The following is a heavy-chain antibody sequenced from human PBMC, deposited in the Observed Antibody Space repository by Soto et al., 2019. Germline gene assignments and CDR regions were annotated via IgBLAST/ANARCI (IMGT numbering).Heavy chain of an antibody. Sequence: VQLVESGGGLVKPGGSLRLSCAASGLTFSDSYLNWIRHAPGKGLEWLAYISSTGGSIFYAGSVKGRFTISRDNAKNSLYLQMNSLRAEDPAMYYCARVRFGEWGYAMDVWGQGTRVTVSS. J-gene: IGHJ6*02. CDR1: GLTFSDSY. CDR2: ISSTGGSI. V-gene: IGHV3-11*01. D-gene: IGHD3-10*01. CDR3: ARVRFGEWGYAMDV.